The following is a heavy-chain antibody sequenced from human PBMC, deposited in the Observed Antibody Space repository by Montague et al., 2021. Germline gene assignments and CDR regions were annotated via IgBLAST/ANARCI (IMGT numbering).Heavy chain of an antibody. J-gene: IGHJ4*02. CDR3: ARVGATVTAPFDF. D-gene: IGHD4-17*01. V-gene: IGHV4-31*11. CDR1: GGSISSTAYY. CDR2: IYYSGST. Sequence: TLSLTCAVSGGSISSTAYYWNRIRQHPGKGLEWIGYIYYSGSTYYNPSLKSRVTISVDTSQNQFSLNLNSVTAADTAVYYCARVGATVTAPFDFWGQGTLVTVSS.